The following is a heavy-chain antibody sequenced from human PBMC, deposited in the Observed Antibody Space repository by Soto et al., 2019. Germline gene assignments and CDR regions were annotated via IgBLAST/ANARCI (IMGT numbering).Heavy chain of an antibody. CDR3: AINQASRTDGRDV. J-gene: IGHJ6*02. V-gene: IGHV3-30-3*01. CDR2: ISYDGINK. D-gene: IGHD2-21*02. Sequence: QVQLVESGGGVVQPGRSLRLSCAASGFTFSSYAMHWVRQAPGKGLEWVAVISYDGINKYYADSVKGRFTISRDNSKNTPYLQMNSMRAEDTAVYYCAINQASRTDGRDVWGQGTPDTVS. CDR1: GFTFSSYA.